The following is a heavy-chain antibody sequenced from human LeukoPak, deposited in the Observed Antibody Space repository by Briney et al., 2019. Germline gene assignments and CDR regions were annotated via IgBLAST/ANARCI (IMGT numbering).Heavy chain of an antibody. V-gene: IGHV3-7*04. J-gene: IGHJ4*02. Sequence: GGSLRLSCAASGFTFSNAWMNWVRQAPGKGLEWVANIKQDGSEKYYVDSVKGRFTISRDNAKNSLYLQMNSLRAEDTAVYYCATESGSYSLPFDYWGQGTLVTVSS. CDR2: IKQDGSEK. CDR3: ATESGSYSLPFDY. CDR1: GFTFSNAW. D-gene: IGHD1-26*01.